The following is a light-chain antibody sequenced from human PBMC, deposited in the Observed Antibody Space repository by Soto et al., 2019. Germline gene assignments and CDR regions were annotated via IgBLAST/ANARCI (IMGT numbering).Light chain of an antibody. V-gene: IGKV3-15*01. J-gene: IGKJ1*01. CDR1: QSVGSH. CDR2: GAS. Sequence: EILMTQSPVTLSVSPGERATLSCRASQSVGSHLAWYQQRPGQAPRLLIYGASYRATGIPARFSGSGSGTDFTLTISSLQSEDFAVYYCQQCNNWPQWTFGQGTKVDIK. CDR3: QQCNNWPQWT.